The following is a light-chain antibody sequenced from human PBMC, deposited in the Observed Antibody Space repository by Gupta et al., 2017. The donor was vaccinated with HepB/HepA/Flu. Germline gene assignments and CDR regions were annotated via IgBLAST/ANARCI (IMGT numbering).Light chain of an antibody. CDR2: DNN. J-gene: IGLJ3*02. V-gene: IGLV1-40*01. CDR3: QSYDRSLSGWV. Sequence: QSVLTQPPSVSEAPGQRVIISCTGSGSNIGPHYVVHWYQHLPGTAPKLLIFDNNNRPSGVPGRFSGSKSGASASLAITGLQADDEAVYFCQSYDRSLSGWVFGGGTKLTVL. CDR1: GSNIGPHYV.